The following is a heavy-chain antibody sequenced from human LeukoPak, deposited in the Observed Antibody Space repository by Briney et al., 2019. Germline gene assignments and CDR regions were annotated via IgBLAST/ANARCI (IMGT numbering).Heavy chain of an antibody. J-gene: IGHJ4*02. Sequence: SETLSLTCTVSGGSISSGSYYWSWIRQPAGKGLEWIGRIYTSGSTNYNPSLKSRVTISVDTSKSQFSLKLSSVTAADTAVYYCASQIRFLEWLSHDYWGQGTLVTVSS. CDR1: GGSISSGSYY. D-gene: IGHD3-3*01. CDR2: IYTSGST. CDR3: ASQIRFLEWLSHDY. V-gene: IGHV4-61*02.